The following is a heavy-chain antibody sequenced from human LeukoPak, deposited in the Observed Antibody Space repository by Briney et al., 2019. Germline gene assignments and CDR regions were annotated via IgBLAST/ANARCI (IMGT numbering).Heavy chain of an antibody. CDR2: ISSGGSDSGGT. CDR3: AKEVGRSYYYFDQ. Sequence: GGSLRLSCAASGFRFSNYGMNWVRQAPGKGLEWVSAISSGGSDSGGTYYADSVKGRFTISRDNSRNTLDLQMNSLRAEDTAVYYCAKEVGRSYYYFDQWGQGTLVTVSS. CDR1: GFRFSNYG. V-gene: IGHV3-23*01. J-gene: IGHJ4*02. D-gene: IGHD3-10*01.